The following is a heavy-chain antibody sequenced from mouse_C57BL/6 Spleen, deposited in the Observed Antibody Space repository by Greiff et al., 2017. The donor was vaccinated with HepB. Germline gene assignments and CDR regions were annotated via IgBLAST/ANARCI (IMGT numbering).Heavy chain of an antibody. J-gene: IGHJ2*01. CDR1: GFTFSSYA. D-gene: IGHD1-1*01. V-gene: IGHV5-4*03. CDR3: ARALFITTVVALDY. Sequence: DVKLVESGGGLVKPGGSLKLSCAASGFTFSSYAMSWVRQTPEKRLEWVATISDGGSYTYYPDNVKGRFTISRDNAKNNLYLQMSHLKSEDTAMYYCARALFITTVVALDYWGQGTTLTVSS. CDR2: ISDGGSYT.